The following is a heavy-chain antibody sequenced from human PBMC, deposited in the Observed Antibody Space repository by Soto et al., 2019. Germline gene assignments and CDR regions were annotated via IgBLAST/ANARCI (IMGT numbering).Heavy chain of an antibody. CDR3: ARSPYSVSYLAYFDY. Sequence: QVQLVESGGGAVQPGRSLRLSCAASGFTFSSYGMHWVRQAPGKGLEWVAVISYDGSNKYYADSVKGRFTISRDNSKNTLYLQMNSLRAEDTAVYYCARSPYSVSYLAYFDYWGQGTLVTVSS. J-gene: IGHJ4*02. V-gene: IGHV3-30*03. D-gene: IGHD1-26*01. CDR2: ISYDGSNK. CDR1: GFTFSSYG.